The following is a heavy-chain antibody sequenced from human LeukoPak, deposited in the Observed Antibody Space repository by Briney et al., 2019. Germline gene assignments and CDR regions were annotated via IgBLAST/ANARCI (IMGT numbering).Heavy chain of an antibody. CDR3: ARGFDYDSSGYYFDY. CDR2: IYTSGST. V-gene: IGHV4-4*07. Sequence: SETLSLTCTVSGGSISSYYWSWIRQPAGKGLEWIGRIYTSGSTNYNPSLKSRVTMSVDTSKNQFSLKLGSVTAADTAVHYCARGFDYDSSGYYFDYWGQGTLVTVSS. J-gene: IGHJ4*02. CDR1: GGSISSYY. D-gene: IGHD3-22*01.